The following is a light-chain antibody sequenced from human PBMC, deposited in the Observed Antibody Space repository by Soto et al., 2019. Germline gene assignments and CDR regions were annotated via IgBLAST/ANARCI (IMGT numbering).Light chain of an antibody. J-gene: IGKJ1*01. CDR2: DAS. CDR3: QQTYNTPLT. V-gene: IGKV1-39*01. Sequence: IQMTQSPSSLAASVGDSITITCRASQTISTYVNWYRQKSGAAPELLLYDASTLQGGVPSRFSGGASGTDFTLTISSLQLEDFATYYCQQTYNTPLTFGQGTKVDIK. CDR1: QTISTY.